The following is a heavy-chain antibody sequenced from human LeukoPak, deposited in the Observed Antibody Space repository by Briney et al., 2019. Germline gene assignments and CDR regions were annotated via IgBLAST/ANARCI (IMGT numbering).Heavy chain of an antibody. CDR3: ARGVTMIVVVITDAFDI. CDR2: ISSSGSTI. V-gene: IGHV3-48*04. J-gene: IGHJ3*02. CDR1: GFTFSSYS. Sequence: GGSLRLSCAASGFTFSSYSMNWGRQAPGKGLEWVSSISSSGSTIYYADSVKGRFTISRDNAKNSLYLQMNSLRAEDTAVYYCARGVTMIVVVITDAFDIWGQGTMVTVSS. D-gene: IGHD3-22*01.